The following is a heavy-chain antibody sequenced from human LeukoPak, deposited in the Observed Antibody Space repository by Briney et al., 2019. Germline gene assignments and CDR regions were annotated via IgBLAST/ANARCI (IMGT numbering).Heavy chain of an antibody. Sequence: ASVKVSCKASGYTFTRYALNWVRQAPGQGLDWMGWINPNTGNPTYAQGFTGRFVFSLDTSVSTAYLRITSLKAEDTAVYYCARTYYDFWSGYHKFDYWGQGTLVTVSS. CDR2: INPNTGNP. V-gene: IGHV7-4-1*02. CDR1: GYTFTRYA. J-gene: IGHJ4*02. CDR3: ARTYYDFWSGYHKFDY. D-gene: IGHD3-3*01.